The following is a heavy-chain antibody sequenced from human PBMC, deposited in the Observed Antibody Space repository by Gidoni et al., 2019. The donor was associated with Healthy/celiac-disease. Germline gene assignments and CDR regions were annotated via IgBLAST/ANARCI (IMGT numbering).Heavy chain of an antibody. CDR2: ISYDGSNK. CDR1: GFTFSSYG. V-gene: IGHV3-30*18. D-gene: IGHD3-10*01. CDR3: AKDSRGYYYGMDV. J-gene: IGHJ6*02. Sequence: QAQLVESGGGVVQPGTSLRLSCAASGFTFSSYGMHWVRQAPGKGLEWVSVISYDGSNKYYADSVKGRFTISRDNSKNTLYLQMNSLRAEDTAVYYCAKDSRGYYYGMDVWGQGTTVTVTS.